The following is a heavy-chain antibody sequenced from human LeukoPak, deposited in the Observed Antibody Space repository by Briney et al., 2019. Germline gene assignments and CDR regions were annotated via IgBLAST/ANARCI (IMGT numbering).Heavy chain of an antibody. CDR2: IKQDGSEK. CDR1: GFTFSSYW. Sequence: PGGSLRLSCAASGFTFSSYWMSWVRQAPGKGLEWVANIKQDGSEKYYVDSVKGRFTISRDNAKNSLYLQMNSLRAEDTAVYYCARDFDVVVPAAIRGYWGQGTLVTVSS. V-gene: IGHV3-7*01. CDR3: ARDFDVVVPAAIRGY. D-gene: IGHD2-2*01. J-gene: IGHJ4*02.